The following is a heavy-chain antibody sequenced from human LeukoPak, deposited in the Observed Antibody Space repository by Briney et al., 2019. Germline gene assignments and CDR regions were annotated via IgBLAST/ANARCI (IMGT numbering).Heavy chain of an antibody. CDR1: GGTFSSYA. CDR3: SRIQILDRSSWHSSRLYYLDN. CDR2: IIPILGIA. Sequence: ASVKVSCKASGGTFSSYAISWVRQAPGQGLERMGRIIPILGIANYAQKFQGRVTITADKSTSTAYMELSSLRSEDTAVYYCSRIQILDRSSWHSSRLYYLDNWGQGTLVTVSS. V-gene: IGHV1-69*04. J-gene: IGHJ4*02. D-gene: IGHD6-13*01.